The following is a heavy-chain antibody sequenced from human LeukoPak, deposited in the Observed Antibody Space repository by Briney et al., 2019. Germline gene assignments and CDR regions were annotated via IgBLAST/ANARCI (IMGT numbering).Heavy chain of an antibody. Sequence: GASVKVSCKASGYTFTGYFMHWVRQAPGQGPEWMGWINPNSGGTNYAQKFQGRVIMTRDTSISTAHMELSRLRSDDTAVYYCARVSEYYYFDYWGQGTLVTVSS. V-gene: IGHV1-2*02. D-gene: IGHD2/OR15-2a*01. CDR3: ARVSEYYYFDY. J-gene: IGHJ4*02. CDR2: INPNSGGT. CDR1: GYTFTGYF.